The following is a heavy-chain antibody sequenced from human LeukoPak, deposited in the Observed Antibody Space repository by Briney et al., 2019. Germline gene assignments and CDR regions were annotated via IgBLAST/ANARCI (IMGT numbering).Heavy chain of an antibody. CDR1: GGSISSGDYY. D-gene: IGHD4-17*01. CDR2: IYYSGST. Sequence: SETLSLTCTVSGGSISSGDYYWSWIRQPPGKGLEWIGYIYYSGSTYYNPSLKSRVTISVDMSKNQFSLKLSSVTAADTAVYYCAREPKEGTVTRTFDYWGQGTLVTVSS. V-gene: IGHV4-30-4*08. J-gene: IGHJ4*02. CDR3: AREPKEGTVTRTFDY.